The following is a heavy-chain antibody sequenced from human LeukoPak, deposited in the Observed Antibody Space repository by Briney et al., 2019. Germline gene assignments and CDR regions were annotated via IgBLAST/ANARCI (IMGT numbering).Heavy chain of an antibody. J-gene: IGHJ4*02. V-gene: IGHV3-23*01. CDR1: GFTFSSYA. CDR3: AREPHYYGNDY. CDR2: ISGSGSTT. D-gene: IGHD3-10*01. Sequence: GGSLRLSCAASGFTFSSYAMTWVRQAPGKGLEWVSAISGSGSTTYYADSVKGRFTISRDNSKNTLYLQMNSLRAEDTAVYFCAREPHYYGNDYWGQGTLVTVSS.